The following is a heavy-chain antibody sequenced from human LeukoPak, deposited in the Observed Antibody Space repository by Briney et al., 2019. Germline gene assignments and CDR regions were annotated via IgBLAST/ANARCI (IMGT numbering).Heavy chain of an antibody. CDR2: ISSSGTTI. CDR1: GFSFSTYG. Sequence: GGSLRLSCAASGFSFSTYGMNWVRQAPGKGLEWVSYISSSGTTIYYGDSVKGRFTISRDNAKNSLYLQMNSLRAEDTAVYFCARDVFGARGVITYFDYWGQGTLVTVSS. J-gene: IGHJ4*02. CDR3: ARDVFGARGVITYFDY. V-gene: IGHV3-48*01. D-gene: IGHD3-10*01.